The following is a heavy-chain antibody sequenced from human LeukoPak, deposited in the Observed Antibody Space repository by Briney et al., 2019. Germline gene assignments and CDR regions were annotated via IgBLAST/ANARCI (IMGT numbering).Heavy chain of an antibody. V-gene: IGHV3-30*03. Sequence: GGSLRLSCAASGFTFSSYGMHWVRQAPGKGLEWVAVISYDGSNKYYADSVKGRFTISRDNAKNTLYLQMNSLRAEDTAVYYCATAHLWFGACYWGQGTLVTVSS. D-gene: IGHD3-10*01. J-gene: IGHJ4*02. CDR1: GFTFSSYG. CDR2: ISYDGSNK. CDR3: ATAHLWFGACY.